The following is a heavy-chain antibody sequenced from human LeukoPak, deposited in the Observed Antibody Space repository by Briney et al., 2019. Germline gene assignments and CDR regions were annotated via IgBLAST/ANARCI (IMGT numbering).Heavy chain of an antibody. J-gene: IGHJ4*02. V-gene: IGHV3-9*01. Sequence: GGSLRLSCAASGFTFDDYAMHWVRQAPGKGLEWVSGISWNSGSIGYADSVKGRFTISRDNAKNTLYLQMNSLRAEDTAVYYCARGAGGFDYWGQGILVTVSS. D-gene: IGHD6-13*01. CDR1: GFTFDDYA. CDR3: ARGAGGFDY. CDR2: ISWNSGSI.